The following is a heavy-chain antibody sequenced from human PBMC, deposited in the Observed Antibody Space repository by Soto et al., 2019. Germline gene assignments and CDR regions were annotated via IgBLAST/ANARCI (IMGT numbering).Heavy chain of an antibody. CDR1: GFNFNSYG. J-gene: IGHJ6*02. Sequence: QVQLVESGGGVVQPGRSLRLSCAASGFNFNSYGMHCVRQPPGKGLAWVAVISHDGTKKDYGDSVKGQFTISRDNSKNTLYVQTNGLRPEARAVYYCGEDRGFFADYFGMDAWGQGTTVTVSS. D-gene: IGHD3-10*01. V-gene: IGHV3-30*18. CDR2: ISHDGTKK. CDR3: GEDRGFFADYFGMDA.